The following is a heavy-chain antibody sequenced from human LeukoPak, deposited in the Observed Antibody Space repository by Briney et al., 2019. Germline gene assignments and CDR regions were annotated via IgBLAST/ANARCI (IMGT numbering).Heavy chain of an antibody. V-gene: IGHV1-2*02. CDR3: ARDKAYTWTYYYDSSGHKTDY. Sequence: ASVTVSCTASGYTFTGYYMHWVRQAPGQRLEWMGWINPNSGGTNYAQKFQGRVTMTRDTYNSTAYMELSRLRSDDTAVYYCARDKAYTWTYYYDSSGHKTDYWGQGTLVTVSS. D-gene: IGHD3-22*01. CDR1: GYTFTGYY. CDR2: INPNSGGT. J-gene: IGHJ4*02.